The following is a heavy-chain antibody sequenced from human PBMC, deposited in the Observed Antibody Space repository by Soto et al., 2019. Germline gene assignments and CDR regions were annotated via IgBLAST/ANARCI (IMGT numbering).Heavy chain of an antibody. V-gene: IGHV3-30*18. CDR2: ISFDGSDK. CDR3: AKVRSHTVTINYFDY. D-gene: IGHD4-4*01. CDR1: GFIFKSYA. Sequence: GGSLRLSCAASGFIFKSYAMHWVRQAPGKGLEWVAVISFDGSDKYYADSVKGRFTISRDNSKNTLYLQMNSLRAEDTAVYYCAKVRSHTVTINYFDYWGQGTLVTVSS. J-gene: IGHJ4*02.